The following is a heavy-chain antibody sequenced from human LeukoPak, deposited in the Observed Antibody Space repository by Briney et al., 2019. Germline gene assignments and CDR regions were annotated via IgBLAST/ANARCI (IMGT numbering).Heavy chain of an antibody. J-gene: IGHJ4*02. D-gene: IGHD6-13*01. CDR3: AKDQYSSSWYFDY. V-gene: IGHV3-23*01. Sequence: PGGSLRLSCAASGFTFSSYAMSWVRQAPGKGLEWVSAISGSGGSTYYADSVKGRFTIPRDNSKNTLYLQMNSLRAEDTAVYYCAKDQYSSSWYFDYWGQGTLVTVSS. CDR2: ISGSGGST. CDR1: GFTFSSYA.